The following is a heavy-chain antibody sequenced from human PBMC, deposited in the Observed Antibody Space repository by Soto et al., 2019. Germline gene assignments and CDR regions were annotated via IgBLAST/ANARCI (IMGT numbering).Heavy chain of an antibody. V-gene: IGHV3-30*18. CDR1: GFTFSSYG. CDR3: AKGQFLDYFYYYYGMDV. D-gene: IGHD4-17*01. Sequence: GGSLRLSCAASGFTFSSYGMHWVRQAPGKGLEWVAVISYDGSNKYYADSVKGRFTISRDNSKNTLYLQMNSLRAEDTAVYYCAKGQFLDYFYYYYGMDVWGHGTTGTVSS. J-gene: IGHJ6*02. CDR2: ISYDGSNK.